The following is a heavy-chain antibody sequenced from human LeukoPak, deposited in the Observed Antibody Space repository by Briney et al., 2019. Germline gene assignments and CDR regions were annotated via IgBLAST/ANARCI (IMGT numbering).Heavy chain of an antibody. Sequence: SEALSLTCAVYGGSFSGYYWSWIRQPPGKGLEWIGEINHSGSTNYNPSLKSRVTISVDTSKNQFSLKLSSVTAADTAVYYCARGRIAARVYYYYMDVWGKGTTVTVSS. CDR1: GGSFSGYY. D-gene: IGHD6-6*01. J-gene: IGHJ6*03. V-gene: IGHV4-34*01. CDR3: ARGRIAARVYYYYMDV. CDR2: INHSGST.